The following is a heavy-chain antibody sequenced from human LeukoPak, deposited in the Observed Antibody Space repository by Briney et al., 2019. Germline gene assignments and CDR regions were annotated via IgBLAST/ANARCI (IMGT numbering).Heavy chain of an antibody. CDR2: IYYSENT. CDR3: ATVGATYYNVLTGPSDY. J-gene: IGHJ4*02. Sequence: SETLFLTCTVSGGSISSSNYYWGWIRQPPGKGLEWIGNIYYSENTYYNPSLKSRVSISVDRSKSQFSLKLSSVTAADTAVYYCATVGATYYNVLTGPSDYWGQGTLVTVSS. D-gene: IGHD3-9*01. CDR1: GGSISSSNYY. V-gene: IGHV4-39*07.